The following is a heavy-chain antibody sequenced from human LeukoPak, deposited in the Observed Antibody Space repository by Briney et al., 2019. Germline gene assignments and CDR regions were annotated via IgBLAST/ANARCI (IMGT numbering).Heavy chain of an antibody. CDR2: LNPNSGGT. D-gene: IGHD2-2*01. CDR3: ARGLRAGAFDI. J-gene: IGHJ3*02. V-gene: IGHV1-2*02. CDR1: GYTFIGYY. Sequence: ASVKVSCKASGYTFIGYYIHWVRRAPGQGLEWMGWLNPNSGGTNYAQKFQGRVTMTRDTSISTAYMELSRLRSDDTAVYYCARGLRAGAFDIWGQGTMVTVSS.